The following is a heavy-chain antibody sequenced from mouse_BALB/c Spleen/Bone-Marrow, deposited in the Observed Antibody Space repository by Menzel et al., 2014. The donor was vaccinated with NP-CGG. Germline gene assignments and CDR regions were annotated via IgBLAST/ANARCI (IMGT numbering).Heavy chain of an antibody. J-gene: IGHJ4*01. CDR1: GFTFSNYW. V-gene: IGHV6-6*02. CDR2: IRLKSNNYAT. CDR3: TRGIYYGNYYAMDY. D-gene: IGHD2-1*01. Sequence: EVKLEESGGGLVQPGGSMKLSCVASGFTFSNYWMNWVRQSPEKGLEWVAEIRLKSNNYATHYAESVKGRFTISRDDSKSSVYLQMNNLRAEDTGIYYCTRGIYYGNYYAMDYWGQGTSVTVYS.